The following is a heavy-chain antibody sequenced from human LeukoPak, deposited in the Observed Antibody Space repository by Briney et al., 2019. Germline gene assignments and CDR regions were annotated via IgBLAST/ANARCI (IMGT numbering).Heavy chain of an antibody. CDR1: GGTFRRFA. CDR3: ARVVTPRYCSSTTCYWKGWFDP. D-gene: IGHD2-2*01. Sequence: SVKVSCKASGGTFRRFARSWVRQAPGQGLEWMGGIIPMFGTANYAQKFQGRLTITADESTGTAYMELSSLRSEDTAVYYCARVVTPRYCSSTTCYWKGWFDPWGQGTLVTVSS. CDR2: IIPMFGTA. J-gene: IGHJ5*02. V-gene: IGHV1-69*13.